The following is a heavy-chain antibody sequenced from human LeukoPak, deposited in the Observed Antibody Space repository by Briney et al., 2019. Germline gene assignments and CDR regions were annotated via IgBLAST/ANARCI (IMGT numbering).Heavy chain of an antibody. Sequence: PGRSLRRCCAASGFTFSSYWMSWVRQAPGKGLEWVANINQDGSGKYYVDSVKGRFTISRDNAKNSLYLQMNSLRAEDTALYYCARVASNYDFDYWGQGTLVTVSS. CDR3: ARVASNYDFDY. CDR1: GFTFSSYW. J-gene: IGHJ4*02. V-gene: IGHV3-7*03. D-gene: IGHD4-11*01. CDR2: INQDGSGK.